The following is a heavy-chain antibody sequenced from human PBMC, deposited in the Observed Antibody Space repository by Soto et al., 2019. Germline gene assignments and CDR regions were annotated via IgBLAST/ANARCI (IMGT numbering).Heavy chain of an antibody. CDR1: GYRFTSYW. CDR2: IDPSDSYT. J-gene: IGHJ4*02. V-gene: IGHV5-10-1*01. Sequence: PGESLKISCTGCGYRFTSYWIGWVRPLPGKGLEWMGRIDPSDSYTNYSPSFQGHVTISADKSISTAYLQWSSLKASDTAMYYCARLEAAAGDNDLTFDYWGQGTLVTVSS. CDR3: ARLEAAAGDNDLTFDY. D-gene: IGHD6-13*01.